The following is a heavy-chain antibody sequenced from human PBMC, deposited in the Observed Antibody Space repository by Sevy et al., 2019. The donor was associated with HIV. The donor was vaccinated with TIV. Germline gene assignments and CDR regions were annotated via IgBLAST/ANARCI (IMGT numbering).Heavy chain of an antibody. CDR1: GGSTNFYY. D-gene: IGHD2-8*01. CDR2: IYYTGST. CDR3: ARDQGTSGLRFPFY. Sequence: SETLSLTCTVSGGSTNFYYWNWIRQPPGKGLEWIGHIYYTGSTDYNPSLESRVTISVDTSKRQFSLKMTSVTAADTAIYYCARDQGTSGLRFPFYWGQGALVTVSS. J-gene: IGHJ4*02. V-gene: IGHV4-59*01.